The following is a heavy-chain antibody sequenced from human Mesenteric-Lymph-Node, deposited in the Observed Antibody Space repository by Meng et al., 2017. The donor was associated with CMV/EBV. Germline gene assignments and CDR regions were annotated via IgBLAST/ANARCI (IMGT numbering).Heavy chain of an antibody. V-gene: IGHV3-48*03. CDR1: GFIFSNYE. J-gene: IGHJ4*01. Sequence: GESLKISCAASGFIFSNYEMNWVRQAPGKGLEWLSYISSSGHTLYYADSVKGRFTISRDNAKNSLFLQMNSLRAEDTAVYHCARFGSGSYPDYWGHGTLVTVSS. CDR3: ARFGSGSYPDY. D-gene: IGHD3-10*01. CDR2: ISSSGHTL.